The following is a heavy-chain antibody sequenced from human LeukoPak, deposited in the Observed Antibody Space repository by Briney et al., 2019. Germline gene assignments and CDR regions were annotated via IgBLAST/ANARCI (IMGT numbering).Heavy chain of an antibody. CDR2: IIGSGGST. Sequence: SGGSLRLSCAASGFTFSSYAMSWVRQAPGKGLEWVSAIIGSGGSTYYADSVKGRFTISRDNSKNTLYLQMNSLRAEDTAVYYCAKDPGYIVNDAFDTWGQGTMVTVSS. CDR3: AKDPGYIVNDAFDT. D-gene: IGHD5-24*01. V-gene: IGHV3-23*01. J-gene: IGHJ3*02. CDR1: GFTFSSYA.